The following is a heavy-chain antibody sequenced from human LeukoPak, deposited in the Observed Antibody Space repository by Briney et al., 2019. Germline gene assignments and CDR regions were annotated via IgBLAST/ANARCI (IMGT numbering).Heavy chain of an antibody. CDR2: ISAYNGNT. CDR3: ARGLVRGTLRFDP. V-gene: IGHV1-18*01. J-gene: IGHJ5*02. CDR1: GYTFTSYG. Sequence: ASVKVSCKASGYTFTSYGISWVRQAPGQGLEWMGWISAYNGNTNYAQKLQGRVTMTRNTSISTAYMELSSLRSEDTAVYYCARGLVRGTLRFDPWGQGTLVTVSS. D-gene: IGHD5-12*01.